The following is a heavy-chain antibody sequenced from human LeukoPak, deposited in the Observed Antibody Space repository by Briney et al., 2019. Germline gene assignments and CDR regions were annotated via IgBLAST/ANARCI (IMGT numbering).Heavy chain of an antibody. CDR3: ARDHSILRCWSPYAFDI. Sequence: ASVKVSCKASGYTFTGYYMHWVRQAPGQGLEWMGWINPNSGGTNYAQKFQGRVTMTRDTSISTAYMELSRLRSDDTAVYYCARDHSILRCWSPYAFDIWGQGTMVTVSS. V-gene: IGHV1-2*02. J-gene: IGHJ3*02. D-gene: IGHD2/OR15-2a*01. CDR1: GYTFTGYY. CDR2: INPNSGGT.